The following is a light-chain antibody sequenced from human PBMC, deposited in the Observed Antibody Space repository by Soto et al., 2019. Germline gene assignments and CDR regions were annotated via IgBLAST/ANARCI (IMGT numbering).Light chain of an antibody. CDR2: GAS. Sequence: EIVLTQSPGTLSLSPGERATLSCRASQSVSRSYLAWYQQKPGQAPRLLIYGASSRATGIPDRFSGSGSGTDFTLTISRLEPEDFAVYYCQQYGSSMGYTFGQGTKLEIK. J-gene: IGKJ2*01. V-gene: IGKV3-20*01. CDR3: QQYGSSMGYT. CDR1: QSVSRSY.